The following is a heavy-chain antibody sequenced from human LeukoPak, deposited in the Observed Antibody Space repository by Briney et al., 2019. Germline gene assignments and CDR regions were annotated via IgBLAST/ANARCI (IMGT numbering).Heavy chain of an antibody. D-gene: IGHD1-26*01. J-gene: IGHJ3*02. V-gene: IGHV4-59*01. CDR3: ARDRLELPPFDAFDI. CDR1: GGSISSYY. Sequence: SETLSLTCTVSGGSISSYYWSWIRQPPGKGLEWIGYIYYSGSTNFNPSLKSRVTISVDTSKNQFSLKLSSATAADTAVYYCARDRLELPPFDAFDIWGQGTMVTVSS. CDR2: IYYSGST.